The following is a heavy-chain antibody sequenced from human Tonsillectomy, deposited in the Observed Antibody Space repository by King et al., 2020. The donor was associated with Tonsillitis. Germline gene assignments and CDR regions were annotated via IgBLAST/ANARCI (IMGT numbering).Heavy chain of an antibody. CDR2: IKSKTDGVTT. Sequence: VQLVESGGGLVKPGGSLRLSCAASGFTFSNAWMSWVRQAPGKGLEWVGLIKSKTDGVTTDYAAPVKGRFTISRDDSKNTLYLQMNSLKTEDTAVYYCTTGGSELERFFGDLFYYWGQGTLVTVSS. CDR3: TTGGSELERFFGDLFYY. D-gene: IGHD1-1*01. CDR1: GFTFSNAW. V-gene: IGHV3-15*01. J-gene: IGHJ4*02.